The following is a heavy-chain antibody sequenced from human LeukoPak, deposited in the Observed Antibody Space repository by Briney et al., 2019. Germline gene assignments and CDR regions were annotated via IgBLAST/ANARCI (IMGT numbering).Heavy chain of an antibody. J-gene: IGHJ5*02. CDR2: INHSGST. D-gene: IGHD6-13*01. CDR1: GGSFSGYY. Sequence: SETLSLTCAVYGGSFSGYYWSWIRQPPGKGLEWIGEINHSGSTYYNPSLKSRVTISVDTSKNQFSLKLSSVTAADTAVYYCARHELTAAAGLSAKFDPWGQGTLVTVSS. CDR3: ARHELTAAAGLSAKFDP. V-gene: IGHV4-34*01.